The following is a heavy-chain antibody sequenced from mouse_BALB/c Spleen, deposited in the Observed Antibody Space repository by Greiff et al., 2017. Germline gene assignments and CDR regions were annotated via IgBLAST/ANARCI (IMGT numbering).Heavy chain of an antibody. Sequence: VKLMESGAELAKPGASVKMSCKASGYTFTSYWMHWVKQRPGQGLEWIGYINPSSGYTNYNQKFKDKATLTVDKSSSTAYMELRSLTSEDTAVYYCARLRTLLRLREAMEYWGQGTSVTVSS. V-gene: IGHV1-7*01. CDR1: GYTFTSYW. CDR3: ARLRTLLRLREAMEY. D-gene: IGHD1-2*01. CDR2: INPSSGYT. J-gene: IGHJ4*01.